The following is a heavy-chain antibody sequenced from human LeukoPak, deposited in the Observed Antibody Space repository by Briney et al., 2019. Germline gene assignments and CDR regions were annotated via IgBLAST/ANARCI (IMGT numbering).Heavy chain of an antibody. V-gene: IGHV1-46*01. D-gene: IGHD3-10*01. J-gene: IGHJ6*03. Sequence: ASVKVSCTASGYTFTGYHIHSVRQSPGPRLEWMGIMKPSISSTSYAQKFQCRVTMPRDRSTSTVYMELSRLRSEDTAVYYCERDLYPSSNYYGSGSYYGYYYYMDVWGKGTTVTISS. CDR1: GYTFTGYH. CDR3: ERDLYPSSNYYGSGSYYGYYYYMDV. CDR2: MKPSISST.